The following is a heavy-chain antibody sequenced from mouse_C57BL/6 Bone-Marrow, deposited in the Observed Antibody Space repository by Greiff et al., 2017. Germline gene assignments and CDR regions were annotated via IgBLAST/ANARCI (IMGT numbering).Heavy chain of an antibody. Sequence: VKLVESGPGLVQPSQSLSITCTVSGFSLTSYGVHWVRQSPGKGLEWLGVIWRGGSTDYNAAFMSRLSITKDNSKSQVFFKMNSLQADDTAIYYCAKNLFYSNYWYFDVWGTGTTVTVSS. V-gene: IGHV2-5*01. J-gene: IGHJ1*03. CDR3: AKNLFYSNYWYFDV. CDR1: GFSLTSYG. D-gene: IGHD2-5*01. CDR2: IWRGGST.